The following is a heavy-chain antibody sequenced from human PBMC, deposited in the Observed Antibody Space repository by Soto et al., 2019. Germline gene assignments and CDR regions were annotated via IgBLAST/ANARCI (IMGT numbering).Heavy chain of an antibody. CDR3: AREVVDTAMVRYFDY. CDR1: GGSISSSNW. CDR2: IYHSGST. V-gene: IGHV4-4*02. D-gene: IGHD5-18*01. J-gene: IGHJ4*02. Sequence: WETLSLTCAVPGGSISSSNWWSGVRQPPGKGLEWIGEIYHSGSTNYNPSLKSRVTISVDKSKNQFSLKLSSVTAADTAVYYCAREVVDTAMVRYFDYWGQGTLVTVSS.